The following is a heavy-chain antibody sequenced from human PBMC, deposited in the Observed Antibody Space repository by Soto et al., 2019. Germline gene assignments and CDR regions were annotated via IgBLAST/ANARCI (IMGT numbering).Heavy chain of an antibody. Sequence: QITLKESGPTLVQPTQTLTLTCTFSGFSLSTTEMGVGWIRQPPGKALEWLALIYRDDDKRYSPSLKSRLTIIKDTSKKQVVLTVTNMDPVDTATYYCAHRIEYSTSSSAFDIWGQGTMVTVSS. D-gene: IGHD6-6*01. V-gene: IGHV2-5*02. CDR1: GFSLSTTEMG. CDR3: AHRIEYSTSSSAFDI. J-gene: IGHJ3*02. CDR2: IYRDDDK.